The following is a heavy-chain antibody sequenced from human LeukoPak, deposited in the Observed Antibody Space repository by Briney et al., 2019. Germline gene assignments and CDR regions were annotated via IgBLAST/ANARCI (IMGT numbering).Heavy chain of an antibody. Sequence: SETLSLTCAVYGGSFSGYYWSWIRQPPGKGLEWIGEINHSGSTNYNPSLKSRVTISVDTSKNQFSLKLSSVTAADTAVYHCARARPSMVRGVNRNWFDPWGQGTLVTVSS. CDR3: ARARPSMVRGVNRNWFDP. CDR2: INHSGST. CDR1: GGSFSGYY. J-gene: IGHJ5*02. D-gene: IGHD3-10*01. V-gene: IGHV4-34*01.